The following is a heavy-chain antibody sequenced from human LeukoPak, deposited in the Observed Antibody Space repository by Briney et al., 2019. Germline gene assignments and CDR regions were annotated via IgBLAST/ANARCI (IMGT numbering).Heavy chain of an antibody. J-gene: IGHJ4*02. V-gene: IGHV4-39*01. CDR2: IYYSGST. D-gene: IGHD6-19*01. Sequence: PSETLSLTCTVSGGSISSSSYYWGWIRQPPGKGLEWIGSIYYSGSTYYSPSLKSRVTISVDTSKNQFSLKLSSVTAADTAVYYCARGRSSGWQTYYFDYWGQGTWSPSPQ. CDR3: ARGRSSGWQTYYFDY. CDR1: GGSISSSSYY.